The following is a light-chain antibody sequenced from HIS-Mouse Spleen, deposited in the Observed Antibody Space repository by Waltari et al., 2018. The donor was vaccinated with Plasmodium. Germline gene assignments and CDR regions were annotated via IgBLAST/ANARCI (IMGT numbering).Light chain of an antibody. CDR2: EDS. CDR3: YSTDSSGNHRV. V-gene: IGLV3-10*01. J-gene: IGLJ3*02. CDR1: ALPKKY. Sequence: SYELTQPPSVSVSPGQTARITCSGDALPKKYAYWYQQKSGQAPVLVIDEDSKRPSGIPERSSGSSSGTMATLTISGAQVEDEADYYCYSTDSSGNHRVFGGGTKLTVL.